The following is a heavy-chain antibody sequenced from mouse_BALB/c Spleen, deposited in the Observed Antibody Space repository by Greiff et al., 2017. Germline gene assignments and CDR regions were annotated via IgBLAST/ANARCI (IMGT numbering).Heavy chain of an antibody. D-gene: IGHD1-1*01. CDR2: IDPANGNT. Sequence: VQLKQSGAELVKPGASVKLSCTASGFNIKDTYMHWVKQRPEQGLEWIGRIDPANGNTKYDPKFQGKATITADTSSNTAYLQLSSLTSEDTAVYYCAYYVRGAWFAYWGQGTLVTVSA. CDR1: GFNIKDTY. J-gene: IGHJ3*01. CDR3: AYYVRGAWFAY. V-gene: IGHV14-3*02.